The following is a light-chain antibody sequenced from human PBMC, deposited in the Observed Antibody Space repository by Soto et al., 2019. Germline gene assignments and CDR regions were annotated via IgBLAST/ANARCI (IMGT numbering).Light chain of an antibody. Sequence: QSVLTQPASVSGSPGQSITISCTGTSRDVGGYNYVSWYQQHPGKALKLMIYEVSDRPSGISNRFSGSKSGNTASLTISGLQADDEAYYYCSSYTTSSTMIFGGGTKVTVL. CDR2: EVS. CDR1: SRDVGGYNY. J-gene: IGLJ2*01. V-gene: IGLV2-14*01. CDR3: SSYTTSSTMI.